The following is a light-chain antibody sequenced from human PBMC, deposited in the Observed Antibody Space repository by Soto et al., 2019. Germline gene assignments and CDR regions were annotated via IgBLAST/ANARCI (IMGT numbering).Light chain of an antibody. Sequence: DLVMTQSPLSLPVTPGEPASISCRSSQSLLHSNGYNYLDWYLQKPGQSPQLLIYLGSNRASGVPDRVSGSESGTDFTLKISRVEAEDVGVYYCMQVLQTPPDTFGQGTKLEIK. CDR3: MQVLQTPPDT. J-gene: IGKJ2*01. V-gene: IGKV2-28*01. CDR2: LGS. CDR1: QSLLHSNGYNY.